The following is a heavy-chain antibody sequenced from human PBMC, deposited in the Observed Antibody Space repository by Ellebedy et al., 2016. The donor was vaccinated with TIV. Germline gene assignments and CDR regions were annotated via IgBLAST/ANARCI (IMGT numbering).Heavy chain of an antibody. CDR2: ISASGGST. CDR3: AARSGALRFLQWAFDI. D-gene: IGHD3-3*01. J-gene: IGHJ3*02. CDR1: GFTFRSYA. Sequence: GESLKISXAASGFTFRSYAMSWVRQAPGKGLEWVSGISASGGSTYYSESVKGRFTISRDNSKNTLYLQINSLRAEDTAVYYCAARSGALRFLQWAFDIWGQGTMVTVSS. V-gene: IGHV3-23*01.